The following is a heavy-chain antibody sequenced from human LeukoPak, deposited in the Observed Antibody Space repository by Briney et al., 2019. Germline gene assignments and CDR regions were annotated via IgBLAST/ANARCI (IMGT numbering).Heavy chain of an antibody. Sequence: ASVKVSCKASGYTFTGDYMHWVRQAPGQGLEWMGIINPSGGSTSYAQKFQGRVTMTRDTSTSTVYMELSSLRSEDTAVYYCARDLHDFWSGYGYWGQGTLVTVSS. CDR2: INPSGGST. J-gene: IGHJ4*02. V-gene: IGHV1-46*01. CDR1: GYTFTGDY. D-gene: IGHD3-3*01. CDR3: ARDLHDFWSGYGY.